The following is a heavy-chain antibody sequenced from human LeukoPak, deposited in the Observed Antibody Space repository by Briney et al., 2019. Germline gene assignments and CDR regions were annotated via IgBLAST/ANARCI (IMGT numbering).Heavy chain of an antibody. J-gene: IGHJ5*02. V-gene: IGHV1-2*02. Sequence: GASVKVSCKASGYTFTGYYMHWVRQAPGQGLEWMGWINPNSGGTNYAQKFQGRVTITWNTSISTAYMELSSLRSEDTAVYYCARGRAARPRRHGSNWFDPWGQGTLVTVSS. CDR2: INPNSGGT. D-gene: IGHD6-6*01. CDR1: GYTFTGYY. CDR3: ARGRAARPRRHGSNWFDP.